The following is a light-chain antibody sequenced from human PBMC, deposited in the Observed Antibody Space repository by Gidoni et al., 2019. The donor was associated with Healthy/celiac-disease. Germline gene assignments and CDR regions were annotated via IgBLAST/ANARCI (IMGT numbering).Light chain of an antibody. CDR1: QSISSY. CDR2: AAS. V-gene: IGKV1-39*01. J-gene: IGKJ1*01. CDR3: QQSRT. Sequence: PMTQSPSSLSASVGDRVTITCRASQSISSYLNWDQQKPGKAPKLLIDAASRLQSGVPSRLSGSGCGTEFTITISSLQTEDFATNYCQQSRTFGQGTKVEIK.